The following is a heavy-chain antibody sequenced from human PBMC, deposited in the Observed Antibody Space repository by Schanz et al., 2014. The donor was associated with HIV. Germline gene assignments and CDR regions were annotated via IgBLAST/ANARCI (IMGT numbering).Heavy chain of an antibody. D-gene: IGHD3-10*01. Sequence: EVHLEESGGGLVKPGGSLRLSCAASGFTFSDWVRQAPGKGLEWVGRSKNKANGYITEYTASVKGRFTISRDDSRNSLYLQMNSLKTEDTAVYFCARWRSGAPSNWGQGTLVTVSS. CDR1: GFTFSD. CDR2: SKNKANGYIT. CDR3: ARWRSGAPSN. V-gene: IGHV3-72*01. J-gene: IGHJ4*02.